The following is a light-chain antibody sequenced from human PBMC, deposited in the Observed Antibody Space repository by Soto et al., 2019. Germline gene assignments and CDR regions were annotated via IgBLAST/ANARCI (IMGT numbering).Light chain of an antibody. CDR1: QSISDW. CDR3: QQYNSYSRT. CDR2: KAS. J-gene: IGKJ1*01. V-gene: IGKV1-5*03. Sequence: DIQMTQSPSTLSASVGDRVTITCRASQSISDWLAWYQQKPGKAPKLLIYKASSLESGVPSRFSGSGSGTDFTLTISSLQPDDFATYQCQQYNSYSRTFGQGTKVEV.